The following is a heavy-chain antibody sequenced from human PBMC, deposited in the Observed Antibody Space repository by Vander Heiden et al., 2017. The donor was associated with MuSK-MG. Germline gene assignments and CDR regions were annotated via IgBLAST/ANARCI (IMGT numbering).Heavy chain of an antibody. D-gene: IGHD3-10*01. J-gene: IGHJ6*02. CDR3: ARQYYGSGSDV. Sequence: QLQLQVSGPGLVKPSETLSLTCTVSGGSISSSSYYWGWIRQPPGKGLEWIGSIYYSGSTYYNPSLKSRVTISVDTSKNQFSLKLSSVTAADTAVYYCARQYYGSGSDVWGQGTTVTVSS. CDR1: GGSISSSSYY. V-gene: IGHV4-39*01. CDR2: IYYSGST.